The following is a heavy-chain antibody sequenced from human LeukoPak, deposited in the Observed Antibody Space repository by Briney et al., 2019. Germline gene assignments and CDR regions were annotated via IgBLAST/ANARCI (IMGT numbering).Heavy chain of an antibody. Sequence: GGSLRLSCAASGFTFSSYSMNWVRQAPGKGLEWVSSISSSGSYIYYADSVKGRFTISRANAKNSLYLQMNSPGAEDTAVYYCASELDIVVVPAAIGDWGQGTLVTVSS. CDR1: GFTFSSYS. V-gene: IGHV3-21*01. CDR2: ISSSGSYI. J-gene: IGHJ4*02. D-gene: IGHD2-2*03. CDR3: ASELDIVVVPAAIGD.